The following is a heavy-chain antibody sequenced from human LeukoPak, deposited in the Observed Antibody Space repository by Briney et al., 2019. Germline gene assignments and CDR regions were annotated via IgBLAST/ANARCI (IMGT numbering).Heavy chain of an antibody. J-gene: IGHJ6*04. D-gene: IGHD3-10*01. Sequence: GGSLRLSCAASGFTFSNYWMTWVRQAPGKGLEWVANIKEDGGEKYYVDSVKGRFTISRDNSKNTLYLQMNSLRAEDTAVYYCAKALHAYYYGSGSYYNSQAYYYGMDVWGKGTTVTVSS. CDR2: IKEDGGEK. V-gene: IGHV3-7*03. CDR1: GFTFSNYW. CDR3: AKALHAYYYGSGSYYNSQAYYYGMDV.